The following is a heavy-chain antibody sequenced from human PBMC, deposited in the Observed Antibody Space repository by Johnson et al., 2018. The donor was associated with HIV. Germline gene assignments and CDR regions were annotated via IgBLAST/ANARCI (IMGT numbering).Heavy chain of an antibody. D-gene: IGHD1-7*01. CDR2: FSGTGVTP. CDR1: GFTFRSYA. J-gene: IGHJ3*02. Sequence: VQLVESGGGVVQPGRSLRLSCAASGFTFRSYAMSWVRQAPGRGLGWVPSFSGTGVTPYYPDSVKGRFTISRDNSKNMLFLQMNSLKTEDTAVYYCVRVELGAFEIWGQGTMVTVSS. V-gene: IGHV3-23*04. CDR3: VRVELGAFEI.